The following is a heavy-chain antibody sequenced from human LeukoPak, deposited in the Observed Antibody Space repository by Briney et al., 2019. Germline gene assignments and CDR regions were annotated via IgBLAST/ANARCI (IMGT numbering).Heavy chain of an antibody. D-gene: IGHD3-10*01. CDR2: INSDGTTT. CDR3: ARVSTMIRGMHDTFDV. J-gene: IGHJ3*01. CDR1: GFSFSNSW. Sequence: GGSLRLSCAASGFSFSNSWMHWVRQAPGKGLVWVSRINSDGTTTYYADSVKGRFTISRDNSKNTVYLQMNSLRADDTAVYYCARVSTMIRGMHDTFDVWGQGTVVTVSS. V-gene: IGHV3-74*01.